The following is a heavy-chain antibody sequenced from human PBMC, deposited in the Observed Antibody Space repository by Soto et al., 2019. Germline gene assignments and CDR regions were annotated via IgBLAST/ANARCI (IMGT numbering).Heavy chain of an antibody. V-gene: IGHV3-30*04. D-gene: IGHD2-2*01. Sequence: GGSLRLSCAASWFTFSRDAMHWVRQAPGKGLEWVAVISYHGKKTYYADSVQGRFTISRDNSKNTLYLQMNSLGLEDTAVYYCARDEGYGSNSGWYFDLWGRGTLVTVSS. CDR3: ARDEGYGSNSGWYFDL. CDR2: ISYHGKKT. CDR1: WFTFSRDA. J-gene: IGHJ2*01.